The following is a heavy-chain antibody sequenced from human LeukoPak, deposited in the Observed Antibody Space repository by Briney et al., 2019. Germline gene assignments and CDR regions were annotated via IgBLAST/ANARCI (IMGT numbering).Heavy chain of an antibody. CDR1: GYTFTGYY. V-gene: IGHV1-2*06. J-gene: IGHJ5*02. CDR2: INPNSGGT. Sequence: GASVKVSCKASGYTFTGYYMHWVRQAPGQGLEGMGRINPNSGGTNYAQKFQGRVTMSRDTSISTAYMELSRLRSGDTAVYYCAREFVVVVAAFEPWGQGTLVTVSS. D-gene: IGHD2-15*01. CDR3: AREFVVVVAAFEP.